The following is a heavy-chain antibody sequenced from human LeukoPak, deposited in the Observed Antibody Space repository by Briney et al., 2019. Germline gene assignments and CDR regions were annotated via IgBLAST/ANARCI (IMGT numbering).Heavy chain of an antibody. J-gene: IGHJ4*02. D-gene: IGHD2-15*01. CDR3: ARDYRGYRAPYYFDY. CDR1: GFTFSSYW. Sequence: PGGSLRLSCAASGFTFSSYWMSWVRQAPGKGLEWMANIKQDGSEKYYVDSVKGRFTISRDNAKNSLYLLMNSLRAEDTAVYYCARDYRGYRAPYYFDYWGQGTLVTVSS. V-gene: IGHV3-7*01. CDR2: IKQDGSEK.